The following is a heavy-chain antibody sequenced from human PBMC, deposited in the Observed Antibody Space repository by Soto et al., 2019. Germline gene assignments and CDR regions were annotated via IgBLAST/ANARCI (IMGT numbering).Heavy chain of an antibody. CDR3: ARDSITIFGVALSRDYYYGMDV. D-gene: IGHD3-3*01. CDR2: IYTSGST. Sequence: SETLSLTCTVSGGSISSYYWSWIRQPAGKGLEWIGRIYTSGSTNYNPSLKSRVTMSVDTSKNQFSLKLSSVTAADTAVYYCARDSITIFGVALSRDYYYGMDVGGQGTTLTVS. J-gene: IGHJ6*02. V-gene: IGHV4-4*07. CDR1: GGSISSYY.